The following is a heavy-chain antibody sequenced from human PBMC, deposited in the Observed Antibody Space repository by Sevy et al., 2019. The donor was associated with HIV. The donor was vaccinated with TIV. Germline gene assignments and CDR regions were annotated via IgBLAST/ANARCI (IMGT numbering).Heavy chain of an antibody. D-gene: IGHD3-10*01. J-gene: IGHJ3*01. CDR2: ISWNSGSI. CDR3: AKGLLSDPVDAFDV. V-gene: IGHV3-9*03. Sequence: SLRLSCAASGFTFSSYAMSWVRQAPGKGLEWVSGISWNSGSIGYADSVKGRFTISRDNAKNSLFLQMNSLRVEDMALYYCAKGLLSDPVDAFDVWGQGTLVTVSS. CDR1: GFTFSSYA.